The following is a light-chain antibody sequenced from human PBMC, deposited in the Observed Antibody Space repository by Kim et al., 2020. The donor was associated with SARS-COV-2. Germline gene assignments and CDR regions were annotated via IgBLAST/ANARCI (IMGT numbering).Light chain of an antibody. V-gene: IGKV3-20*01. CDR1: QSVSSSY. J-gene: IGKJ2*01. CDR2: GAS. Sequence: EIVLTQSPGTLSLSPGERATLSCRASQSVSSSYLAWYQQKPGQAPRLLIYGASSRATGIPDRFSGSGSGTAFTLTISRLEPEDFAVYYGQQYGSSPLYTFGQGTKLEI. CDR3: QQYGSSPLYT.